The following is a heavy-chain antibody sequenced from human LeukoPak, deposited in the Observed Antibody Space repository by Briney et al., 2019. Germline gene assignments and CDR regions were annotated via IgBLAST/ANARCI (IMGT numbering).Heavy chain of an antibody. J-gene: IGHJ5*02. V-gene: IGHV3-23*01. D-gene: IGHD6-13*01. CDR1: GFTFSDYG. CDR2: ISGSGVRT. CDR3: AKDSTKAAAGYNWFDP. Sequence: GGTLRLSCAASGFTFSDYGMSWVRQVPGKGLEWVSGISGSGVRTYYEDSAKGRFTISRDNSKNTLYLQMSSLRAEDTAIYYCAKDSTKAAAGYNWFDPWGQGTLVTVSS.